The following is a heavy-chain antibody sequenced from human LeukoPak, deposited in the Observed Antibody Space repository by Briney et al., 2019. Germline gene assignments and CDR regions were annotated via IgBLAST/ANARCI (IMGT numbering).Heavy chain of an antibody. V-gene: IGHV3-11*01. CDR1: GFIFSDYY. Sequence: GGSLRLSCAASGFIFSDYYMGWIRQAPGKGLEWISYISSTGSVKYYADSVKGRFTISRDNAKNSVYLQVNNLRAEDTAVYYCARDHNWGPDYWGQGTLVLVSS. CDR3: ARDHNWGPDY. CDR2: ISSTGSVK. D-gene: IGHD7-27*01. J-gene: IGHJ4*02.